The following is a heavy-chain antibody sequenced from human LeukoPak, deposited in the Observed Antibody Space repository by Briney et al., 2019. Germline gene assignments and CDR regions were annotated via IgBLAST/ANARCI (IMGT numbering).Heavy chain of an antibody. CDR3: AKGTLEPTIMFLDS. J-gene: IGHJ4*02. Sequence: PGGTLRLSCAASGFTFSSYGMSWVRQAPGKGLEWVSSISGSGGSTHYPDSVKGRFTISRDNSKNTLILQMNSLRAEDTAVYYCAKGTLEPTIMFLDSWGQGTLVIVSS. CDR1: GFTFSSYG. CDR2: ISGSGGST. V-gene: IGHV3-23*01. D-gene: IGHD3/OR15-3a*01.